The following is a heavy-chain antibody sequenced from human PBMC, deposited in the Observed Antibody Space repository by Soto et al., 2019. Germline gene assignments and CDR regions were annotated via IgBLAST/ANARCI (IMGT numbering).Heavy chain of an antibody. CDR2: IYHSGST. D-gene: IGHD3-3*01. J-gene: IGHJ6*02. Sequence: QVQLQEWGPGLVKPSGTLSLTCAVSGGSISSSNWWTWVRQPPGKGLEWIGEIYHSGSTNYNPSLKSRVTISVDKSKNQFSLKVTSVTAAYTAVYYCAILLRSTSGIDVWGQGTTVTVSS. CDR1: GGSISSSNW. V-gene: IGHV4-4*02. CDR3: AILLRSTSGIDV.